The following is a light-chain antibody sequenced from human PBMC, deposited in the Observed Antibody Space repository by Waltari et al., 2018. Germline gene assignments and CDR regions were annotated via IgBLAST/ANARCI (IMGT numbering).Light chain of an antibody. Sequence: DMQMIQSPSSVSASLGDRVTITCRASQDIGRWLAWYQHKPGRAPNLLIFAASSLQNGVPSRFSGSGSWTYFTLTINSLQPEDFATYYCQQTNIFPFTFGQGTKLEIK. CDR3: QQTNIFPFT. CDR1: QDIGRW. V-gene: IGKV1-12*01. J-gene: IGKJ2*01. CDR2: AAS.